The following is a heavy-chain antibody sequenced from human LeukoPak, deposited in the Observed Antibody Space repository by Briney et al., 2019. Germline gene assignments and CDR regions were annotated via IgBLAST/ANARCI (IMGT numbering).Heavy chain of an antibody. J-gene: IGHJ4*02. Sequence: SVKVSCKASGGTFSSYTISWVRQAPGQGLEWMGRIIPILGIANYAQKFQGRVTITADKSTSTAYMELSSLRSEDTAVYYCARESGAAAGQIFDYWGRGTLVTVSS. CDR2: IIPILGIA. CDR1: GGTFSSYT. V-gene: IGHV1-69*02. D-gene: IGHD6-13*01. CDR3: ARESGAAAGQIFDY.